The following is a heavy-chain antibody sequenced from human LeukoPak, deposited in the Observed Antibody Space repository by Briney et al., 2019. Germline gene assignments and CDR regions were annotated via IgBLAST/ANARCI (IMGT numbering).Heavy chain of an antibody. V-gene: IGHV3-33*01. CDR3: ARDDALGDNALDI. CDR1: GFTFSSYG. D-gene: IGHD3-16*01. J-gene: IGHJ3*02. Sequence: GGSLRLSCAASGFTFSSYGMHWVRQAPGKGLEWVTVILNDGSQEKYADSVKGRFTISRDNSKNTLFLQMNSLRAEDTAVYYCARDDALGDNALDIWGQGTMVTVSS. CDR2: ILNDGSQE.